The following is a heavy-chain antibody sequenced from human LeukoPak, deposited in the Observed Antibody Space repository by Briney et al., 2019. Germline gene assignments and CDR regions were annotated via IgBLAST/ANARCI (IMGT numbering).Heavy chain of an antibody. CDR2: IYTGGST. Sequence: GGSLRLSCAASGFTFSSYWMHLVRQAPGKGLVWVSVIYTGGSTYYADSVRGRFTISRDNSKNTLYLQMNSLRAEDTAVYYCARASPPHATATNWFDPWGQGTLVTVSS. CDR1: GFTFSSYW. V-gene: IGHV3-66*01. D-gene: IGHD1-1*01. J-gene: IGHJ5*02. CDR3: ARASPPHATATNWFDP.